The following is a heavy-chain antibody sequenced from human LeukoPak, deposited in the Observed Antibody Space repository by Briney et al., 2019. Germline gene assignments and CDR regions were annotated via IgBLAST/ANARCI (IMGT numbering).Heavy chain of an antibody. CDR2: IVPILGIA. CDR3: ARRSYCSSTSCYAEDLYYFDY. D-gene: IGHD2-2*01. CDR1: GGTFISYA. Sequence: SVKVSCKASGGTFISYAISWVRQAPGQGLEWMGRIVPILGIANYAQKFQGRVTITADKSTSTAYMELSSLRSEDTAVYYCARRSYCSSTSCYAEDLYYFDYWGQGTLVTVSS. V-gene: IGHV1-69*04. J-gene: IGHJ4*02.